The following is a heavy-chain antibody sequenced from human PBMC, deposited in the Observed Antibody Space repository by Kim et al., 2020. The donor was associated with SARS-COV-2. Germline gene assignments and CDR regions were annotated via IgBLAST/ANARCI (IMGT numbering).Heavy chain of an antibody. CDR2: VFHSGST. V-gene: IGHV4-59*13. J-gene: IGHJ6*02. Sequence: SETLSLTCTVSGGSISSSYWSWIRQPPGKGLEWIGYVFHSGSTNYNPSLKSRVTMSVDTSKNQCSLKLSSVTAADTALYYCARDCSGTNCYGYYYYGMDVWGRGTTVTVSS. D-gene: IGHD2-2*01. CDR3: ARDCSGTNCYGYYYYGMDV. CDR1: GGSISSSY.